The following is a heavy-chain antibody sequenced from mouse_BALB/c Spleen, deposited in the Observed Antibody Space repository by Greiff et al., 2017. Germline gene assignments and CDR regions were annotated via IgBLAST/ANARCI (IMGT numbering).Heavy chain of an antibody. Sequence: DVKLQESGPGLVKPSQSLSLTCSVTGYSITSGYYWNWIRQFPGNKLEWMGYISYDGSNNYNPSLKNRISITRDTSKNQFFLKLNSVTTEDTATYYCADYYYGSSPWFAYWGQGTLVTVSA. J-gene: IGHJ3*01. CDR2: ISYDGSN. CDR3: ADYYYGSSPWFAY. V-gene: IGHV3-6*02. CDR1: GYSITSGYY. D-gene: IGHD1-1*01.